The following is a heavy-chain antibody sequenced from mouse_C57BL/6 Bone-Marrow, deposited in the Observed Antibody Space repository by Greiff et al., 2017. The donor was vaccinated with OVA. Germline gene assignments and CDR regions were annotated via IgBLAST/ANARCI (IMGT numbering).Heavy chain of an antibody. CDR2: ISDGGSYT. D-gene: IGHD1-1*01. V-gene: IGHV5-4*01. J-gene: IGHJ3*01. CDR3: ARDRAYYYGSKAFAY. CDR1: GFTFSSYA. Sequence: EVKLQESGGGLVKPGGSLKLSCAASGFTFSSYAMSWVRQTPEKRLEWVATISDGGSYTYYPDNVKGRFTISRDNAKNNLYLQMSHLKSEDTAMYYCARDRAYYYGSKAFAYWGQGTLVTVSA.